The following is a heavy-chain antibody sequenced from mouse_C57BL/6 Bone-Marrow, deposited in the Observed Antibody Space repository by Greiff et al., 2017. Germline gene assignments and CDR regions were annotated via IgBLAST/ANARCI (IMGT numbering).Heavy chain of an antibody. V-gene: IGHV1-69*01. Sequence: QVQLKQPGAELVMPGASVKLSCKASGYTFTSYWMHWVKQRPGHGLEWIGEIDPSDSYPNYNQKFKGKSTLTVDKSSSTAYMQLSSLTSEDSAVYYCAREKVSTVPYWYFDVWGTGTTGTVSS. CDR3: AREKVSTVPYWYFDV. CDR2: IDPSDSYP. J-gene: IGHJ1*03. D-gene: IGHD1-1*01. CDR1: GYTFTSYW.